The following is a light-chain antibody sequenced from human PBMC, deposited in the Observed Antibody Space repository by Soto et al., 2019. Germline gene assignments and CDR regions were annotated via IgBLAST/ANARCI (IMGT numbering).Light chain of an antibody. Sequence: ETVMTPSQGTLYSSPGDRATLSCRASQDFGINYLAWYQQKPGQAPRLLIYGATTRATGIPGRFSGSGSGTEFTLTISSLQSEDFAVYYCQQYNTWPPETFGQGTKVDIK. CDR2: GAT. J-gene: IGKJ1*01. V-gene: IGKV3-15*01. CDR1: QDFGIN. CDR3: QQYNTWPPET.